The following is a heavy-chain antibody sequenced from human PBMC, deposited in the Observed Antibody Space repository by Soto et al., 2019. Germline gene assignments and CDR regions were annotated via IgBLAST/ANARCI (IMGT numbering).Heavy chain of an antibody. D-gene: IGHD6-19*01. CDR1: GYTFIDYY. J-gene: IGHJ4*02. CDR3: ARPPGYISDWYYFDL. CDR2: ISPKSGGT. V-gene: IGHV1-2*02. Sequence: QVQLVQSGAEVKKPGASVKVSCEASGYTFIDYYMHWVRQAPGQGFEWMGRISPKSGGTNYAQKCQGRVAMTWDTSFTTAYMELSSLMSEDTAVYYGARPPGYISDWYYFDLWGQGTLDTVSS.